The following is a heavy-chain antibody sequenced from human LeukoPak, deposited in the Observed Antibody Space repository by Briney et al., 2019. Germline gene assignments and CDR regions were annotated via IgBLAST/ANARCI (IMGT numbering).Heavy chain of an antibody. CDR1: GGSISSYY. CDR2: IYYSGST. D-gene: IGHD5-18*01. J-gene: IGHJ4*02. CDR3: ARTPGYSYGLRYFDY. Sequence: SETLSLTCTVSGGSISSYYWSWIRQPPGKGLEWIGYIYYSGSTNYNPSLKSRVTKSVDTSKNQFSLKLSSVTAADTAVYYCARTPGYSYGLRYFDYWGQGTLVTVSS. V-gene: IGHV4-59*01.